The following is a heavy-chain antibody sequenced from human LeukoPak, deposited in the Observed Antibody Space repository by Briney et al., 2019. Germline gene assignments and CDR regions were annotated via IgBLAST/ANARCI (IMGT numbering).Heavy chain of an antibody. D-gene: IGHD1-7*01. Sequence: PSETLSLTCTVSGGSISTNYWTWIRQPAGRGLEWIGRVSASGTTRYNPSLESRVTMSVDTSKNQFSLNLSSVTAADTGVYSCATGLAGNYDFNCFDPWGQGTLVTVSS. CDR1: GGSISTNY. CDR3: ATGLAGNYDFNCFDP. J-gene: IGHJ5*02. V-gene: IGHV4-4*07. CDR2: VSASGTT.